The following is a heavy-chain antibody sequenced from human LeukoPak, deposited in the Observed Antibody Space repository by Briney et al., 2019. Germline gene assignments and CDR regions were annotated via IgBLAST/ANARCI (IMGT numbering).Heavy chain of an antibody. CDR2: MNPNSGNT. CDR3: ARENYGDRHYYYYMDV. V-gene: IGHV1-8*03. CDR1: GYTFTSYD. J-gene: IGHJ6*03. Sequence: GASVKVSCKASGYTFTSYDINWVRQATGQGLEWMGWMNPNSGNTGYAQKFQGRVTITRNTSISTAYMELSSLRSEDTAVYYCARENYGDRHYYYYMDVWGKGTTVTVSS. D-gene: IGHD4-17*01.